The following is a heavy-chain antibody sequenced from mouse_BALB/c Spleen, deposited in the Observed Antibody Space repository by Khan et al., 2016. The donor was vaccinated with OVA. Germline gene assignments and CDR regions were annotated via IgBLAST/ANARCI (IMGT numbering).Heavy chain of an antibody. J-gene: IGHJ3*01. D-gene: IGHD2-14*01. Sequence: QVTLKESGAELARPGASVKMSCKASGYTFTSYTIHWIKKRPGQGLEWIGYINPSNGYTNYNQKFKDKATLTTDKSSTTAYLQLSSLTSDDSAVYNCVRDGAYHRNDGWFAYWGQGTLVTVSA. CDR1: GYTFTSYT. CDR2: INPSNGYT. V-gene: IGHV1-4*01. CDR3: VRDGAYHRNDGWFAY.